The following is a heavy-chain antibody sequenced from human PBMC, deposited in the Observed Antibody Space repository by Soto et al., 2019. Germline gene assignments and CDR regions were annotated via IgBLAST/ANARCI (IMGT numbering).Heavy chain of an antibody. CDR2: ISAYNGNT. CDR1: GYTFTSYG. V-gene: IGHV1-18*04. Sequence: WASVKVSCKASGYTFTSYGTSWVRQAPGQGLEWMGWISAYNGNTNYAQKLQGRVTMTTDTSTSTAYMELRSLRSDDTAVYYCARWGSTIFGVVTPWYYGMDVWGQGTTVTVSS. J-gene: IGHJ6*02. CDR3: ARWGSTIFGVVTPWYYGMDV. D-gene: IGHD3-3*01.